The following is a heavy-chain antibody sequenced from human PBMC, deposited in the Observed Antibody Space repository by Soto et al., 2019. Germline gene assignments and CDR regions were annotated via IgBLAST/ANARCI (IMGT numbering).Heavy chain of an antibody. CDR2: IYYSGST. V-gene: IGHV4-59*01. J-gene: IGHJ5*02. D-gene: IGHD4-17*01. Sequence: SETLSLTCTVSGDSFTRNYWTWIRQSPGKGLEWIGHIYYSGSTKYNPSLKSRVIISIDTSKNHFSLRLTSVTAADTATYYCAIIGGDYGANNWFDPWGQGALVTVSS. CDR1: GDSFTRNY. CDR3: AIIGGDYGANNWFDP.